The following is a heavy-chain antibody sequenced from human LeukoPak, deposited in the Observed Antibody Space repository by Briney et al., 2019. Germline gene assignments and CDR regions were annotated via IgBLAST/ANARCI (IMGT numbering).Heavy chain of an antibody. J-gene: IGHJ3*02. CDR3: ARDGVGAIQFDI. D-gene: IGHD2-8*01. Sequence: PSETLSLSCTVSGGSIRSYYWSWIRQPPGKGLECIGYIYYIGSTNYNPSLKSRVTISVDTSKNQFSLKLSSVTAADTAVYYCARDGVGAIQFDIWGQGTMVTVSS. CDR1: GGSIRSYY. V-gene: IGHV4-59*01. CDR2: IYYIGST.